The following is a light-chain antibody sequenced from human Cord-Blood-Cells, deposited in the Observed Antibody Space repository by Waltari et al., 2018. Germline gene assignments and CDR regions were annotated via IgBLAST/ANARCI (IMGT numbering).Light chain of an antibody. J-gene: IGLJ2*01. CDR3: QSADSSGTYVV. Sequence: SYELTQPPSVSVSPGQTPRITCAGDALPQQYAYWYQQKPGQAPVLVIYKDSERPSGIPERFSGSSSGTTGTLTISGGQGEDEADYYCQSADSSGTYVVFGGGTKLTVL. CDR1: ALPQQY. V-gene: IGLV3-25*03. CDR2: KDS.